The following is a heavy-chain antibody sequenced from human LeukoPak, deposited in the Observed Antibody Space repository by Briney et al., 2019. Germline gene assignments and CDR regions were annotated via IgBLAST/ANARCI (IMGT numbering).Heavy chain of an antibody. V-gene: IGHV6-1*01. Sequence: SQTLSLTCAISGDSVSSNSAARNWIRQSPSRGLEWLGRTYYRSKWYNDYAVSVKSRITINPDTSKNQFSLQLNSVTPEDTAVYYCARDMPPPYYYDRSGSPPGDAFDIWGQGTMVTVSS. J-gene: IGHJ3*02. CDR3: ARDMPPPYYYDRSGSPPGDAFDI. D-gene: IGHD3-22*01. CDR2: TYYRSKWYN. CDR1: GDSVSSNSAA.